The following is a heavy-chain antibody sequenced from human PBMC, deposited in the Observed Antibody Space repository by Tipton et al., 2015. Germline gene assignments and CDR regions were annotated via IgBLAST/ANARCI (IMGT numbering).Heavy chain of an antibody. CDR3: ARARGRHGGLFDS. J-gene: IGHJ4*02. CDR2: ISHSGNT. Sequence: TLSLTCAVSAYSISSDYYWGWIRQPPGKGLEWIGSISHSGNTYYNPSLKSRLTMSVDTSKTQFSLKMRSVTATDTAVYYCARARGRHGGLFDSWGQGTLVTVSS. CDR1: AYSISSDYY. V-gene: IGHV4-38-2*01. D-gene: IGHD4-23*01.